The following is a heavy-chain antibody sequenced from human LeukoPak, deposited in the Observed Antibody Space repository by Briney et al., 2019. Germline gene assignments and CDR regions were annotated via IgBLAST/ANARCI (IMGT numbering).Heavy chain of an antibody. CDR2: IYHSGST. CDR1: GGSISSGGYS. Sequence: SQTLSLTCAVSGGSISSGGYSWSWIRQPPGKGLEWVGYIYHSGSTYYNPSLKSRVTISVDRSKNQFSLKLSSVTAADTAVYYCARENTIAYYFDYWGQGTLVTVSS. J-gene: IGHJ4*02. V-gene: IGHV4-30-2*01. D-gene: IGHD3-3*01. CDR3: ARENTIAYYFDY.